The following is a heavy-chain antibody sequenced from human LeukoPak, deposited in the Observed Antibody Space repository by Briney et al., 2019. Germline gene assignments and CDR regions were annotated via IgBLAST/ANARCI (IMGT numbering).Heavy chain of an antibody. CDR2: IHYTGST. D-gene: IGHD6-13*01. Sequence: SETLSLTCTVSGGPISDYYWSWIRQPPGKALEWIGYIHYTGSTSYNPALKSRVTISGDASKSQLFLKLSSVTAADTAVYYCARDSSSWYNWFDPWGQGTLVTVSS. V-gene: IGHV4-59*01. CDR3: ARDSSSWYNWFDP. J-gene: IGHJ5*02. CDR1: GGPISDYY.